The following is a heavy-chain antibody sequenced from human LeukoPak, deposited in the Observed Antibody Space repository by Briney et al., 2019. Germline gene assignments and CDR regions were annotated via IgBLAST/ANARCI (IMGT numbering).Heavy chain of an antibody. CDR2: IYWNDDR. D-gene: IGHD4/OR15-4a*01. CDR3: ARFSGASSAFDY. V-gene: IGHV2-5*01. CDR1: GFSLEPSGVG. J-gene: IGHJ4*02. Sequence: SGPTLVKPTQTLTLTCTFSGFSLEPSGVGVGWIRQPPGKALEWLAIIYWNDDRRSSPSLKSRLAITKDTSKNQVVLTMTNMDPGDRATYYCARFSGASSAFDYWGQGSLVTVSS.